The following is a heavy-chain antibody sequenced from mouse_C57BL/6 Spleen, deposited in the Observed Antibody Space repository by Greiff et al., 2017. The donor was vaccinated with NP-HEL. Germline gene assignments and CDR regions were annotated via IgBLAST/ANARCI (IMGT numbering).Heavy chain of an antibody. D-gene: IGHD2-2*01. Sequence: EVQLQQSGPELVKPGASVKISCKASGYTFTDYYMNWVKQSHGKSLEWIGDINPNNGGTSYNQKFKGKATLTVDKSSSTAYMELRSLTSEDSAVYYCARGLGLGLGLGYFDVWGTGTTVTVSS. V-gene: IGHV1-26*01. CDR1: GYTFTDYY. CDR3: ARGLGLGLGLGYFDV. CDR2: INPNNGGT. J-gene: IGHJ1*03.